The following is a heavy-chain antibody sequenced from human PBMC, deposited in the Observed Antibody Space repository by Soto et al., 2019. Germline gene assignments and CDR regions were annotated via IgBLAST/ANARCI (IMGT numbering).Heavy chain of an antibody. CDR2: IYYTGRT. V-gene: IGHV4-59*01. D-gene: IGHD3-10*01. J-gene: IGHJ5*02. CDR3: ARDLTIGGFFDP. CDR1: GGSITCYY. Sequence: SETLSLTCTVSGGSITCYYWTWIRQPPGKELEWIGYIYYTGRTNCNPSLKSRLTMSVDTSKNQFSLRLSSVTAADTAVYYCARDLTIGGFFDPWGQGTLVTVSS.